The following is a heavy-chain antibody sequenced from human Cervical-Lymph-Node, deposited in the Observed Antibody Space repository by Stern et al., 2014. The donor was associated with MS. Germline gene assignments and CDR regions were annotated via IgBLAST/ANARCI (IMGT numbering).Heavy chain of an antibody. J-gene: IGHJ6*02. V-gene: IGHV5-51*03. D-gene: IGHD1-1*01. CDR3: ARPPPRRKWDDPNYGMDV. Sequence: VQLVQSGAEVKKPGESLKISCKGSGYTFTNNWIAWVRQMPGQGLEWMGIIYPDDSDIRYSPSLQGQVTISADNSITPAYLPWSSLRAADSAVYYCARPPPRRKWDDPNYGMDVWGQGTTVTVSS. CDR1: GYTFTNNW. CDR2: IYPDDSDI.